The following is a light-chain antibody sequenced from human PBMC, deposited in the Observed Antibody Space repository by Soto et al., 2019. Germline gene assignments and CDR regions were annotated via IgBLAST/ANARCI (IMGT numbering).Light chain of an antibody. V-gene: IGKV1-39*01. CDR2: GAS. CDR1: DNINTF. J-gene: IGKJ5*01. Sequence: DIQMTQSPSSLSASIGDRVTITCRASDNINTFLNWYHQRPGKAPDLRIYGASSLKTGVQSRFSDNGSGTHFTLTIAGLQAADLETYECQQKYSLTVTFGQGARLEIK. CDR3: QQKYSLTVT.